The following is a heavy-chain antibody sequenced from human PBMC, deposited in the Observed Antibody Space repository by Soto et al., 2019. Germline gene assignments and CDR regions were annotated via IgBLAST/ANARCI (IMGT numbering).Heavy chain of an antibody. CDR2: INVYNGET. V-gene: IGHV1-2*02. J-gene: IGHJ5*01. CDR3: AREGATRRPSRPAIGWLES. CDR1: GYTFSGYH. D-gene: IGHD2-2*02. Sequence: ASVKVSCKASGYTFSGYHMHWVRQAPGQVLEWMGWINVYNGETNIAQKFQGRVAMTRDTSITTAYVELSRLRFDDTAVYFCAREGATRRPSRPAIGWLESWGQGTLVTVSS.